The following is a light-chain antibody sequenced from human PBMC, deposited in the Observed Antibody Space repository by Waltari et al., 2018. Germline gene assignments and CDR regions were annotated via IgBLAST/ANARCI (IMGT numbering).Light chain of an antibody. CDR2: DVV. Sequence: QSALTQPASVSGSPGQSITISCTGTRSDVGGYNAVSWYQQHPGKDPKLMIYDVVSRPSGVPNRFSGSKSGNTASLVISGLQADDEADYYCSSYTSSISYVFGTGTKVTVL. V-gene: IGLV2-14*03. CDR1: RSDVGGYNA. CDR3: SSYTSSISYV. J-gene: IGLJ1*01.